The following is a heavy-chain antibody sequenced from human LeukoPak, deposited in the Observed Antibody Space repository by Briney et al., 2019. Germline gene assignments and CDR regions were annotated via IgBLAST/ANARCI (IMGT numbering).Heavy chain of an antibody. CDR3: ARDYWVAAAGTTVWFDP. J-gene: IGHJ5*02. CDR2: IYYSGST. V-gene: IGHV4-59*01. D-gene: IGHD6-13*01. Sequence: SETLSLTCTVSGGSISSYYWSWLRQPPGKGLEWIGYIYYSGSTNYNPSLKSRVTISVDTSKNQFSLKLSSVTAADTAVYYCARDYWVAAAGTTVWFDPWGQGTLVTVSS. CDR1: GGSISSYY.